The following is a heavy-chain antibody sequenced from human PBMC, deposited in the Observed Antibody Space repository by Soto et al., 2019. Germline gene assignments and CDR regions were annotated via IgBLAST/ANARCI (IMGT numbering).Heavy chain of an antibody. J-gene: IGHJ4*02. Sequence: EVQLVESGGDLVQPGGSLRLSCAASGFIFSSHEMNWIRQAPGKGLEWVSYISSSGTTMYYADSVKGRFTISRDNAKNSLFLQMNSLRAEDTALYYCARGGVYWGQGTLVTVSS. CDR2: ISSSGTTM. D-gene: IGHD2-8*01. CDR1: GFIFSSHE. CDR3: ARGGVY. V-gene: IGHV3-48*03.